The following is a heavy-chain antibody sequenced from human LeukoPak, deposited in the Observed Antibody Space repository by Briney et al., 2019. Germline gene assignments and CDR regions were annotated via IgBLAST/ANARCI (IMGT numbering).Heavy chain of an antibody. CDR1: GFTFSSYW. J-gene: IGHJ5*02. V-gene: IGHV3-7*01. Sequence: GGSLRLSCAASGFTFSSYWMSWVRQAPGKGLEWVANIKQDGSEKYYVDSVKGRFTISRDNAKNSLYLQMNSLRAEDTAVYYWSGDYGGILGGPWGQGTLVTGSS. D-gene: IGHD4-23*01. CDR3: SGDYGGILGGP. CDR2: IKQDGSEK.